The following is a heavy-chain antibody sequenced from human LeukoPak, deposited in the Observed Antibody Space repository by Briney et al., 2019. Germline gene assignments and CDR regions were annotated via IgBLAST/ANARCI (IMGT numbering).Heavy chain of an antibody. CDR3: ARLSGPIDS. CDR2: IYYSGSN. J-gene: IGHJ4*02. CDR1: GGSISSSSYY. V-gene: IGHV4-39*01. D-gene: IGHD5-12*01. Sequence: SETLSLTCTVSGGSISSSSYYWGWLRQPPGKGLEWIGNIYYSGSNYYNPSLKSRDTISVETSKNQFSLKVSSVTAADTAVYFCARLSGPIDSWGQGTLVTVSS.